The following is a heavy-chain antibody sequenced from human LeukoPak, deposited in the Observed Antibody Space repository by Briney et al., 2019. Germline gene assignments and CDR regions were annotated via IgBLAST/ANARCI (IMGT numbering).Heavy chain of an antibody. V-gene: IGHV1-69*13. Sequence: ASVKVSCKASGGTFSSYAISWVRQAPGQGLEWMGGIIPIFGTANYAQKFQGRVTITADESTSTAYMELRSLRSDDTAVYYCARDNGGGGYSYGSNFDYWGQGTLVTVSS. CDR1: GGTFSSYA. CDR3: ARDNGGGGYSYGSNFDY. D-gene: IGHD5-18*01. J-gene: IGHJ4*02. CDR2: IIPIFGTA.